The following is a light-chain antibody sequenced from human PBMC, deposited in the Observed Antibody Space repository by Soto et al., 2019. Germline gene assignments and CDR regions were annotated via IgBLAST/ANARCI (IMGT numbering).Light chain of an antibody. V-gene: IGKV1-8*01. CDR2: AAS. CDR1: QGISSY. Sequence: AIQMTQSPSSLSASIGDRVTITCRASQGISSYLDWYQQKPGKAPKLLIYAASTLQSGVPSRFSGSGSGTDFTLTISCLQAEDFATYYCQQNYSSPFAFGQGTKLDIK. CDR3: QQNYSSPFA. J-gene: IGKJ2*01.